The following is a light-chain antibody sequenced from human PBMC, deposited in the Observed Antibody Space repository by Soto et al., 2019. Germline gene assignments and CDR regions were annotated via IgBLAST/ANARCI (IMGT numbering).Light chain of an antibody. CDR2: GVS. J-gene: IGKJ2*01. CDR1: QRLSRA. Sequence: EIILTQSPATLSVSPGERATLSCRASQRLSRALAWYQQKPGQAPSLLIYGVSARATGVPARFSGSGSGTEFTLHSSSLQSEDSAVFYCQQYTPWPYTVGQGTKLEIK. V-gene: IGKV3-15*01. CDR3: QQYTPWPYT.